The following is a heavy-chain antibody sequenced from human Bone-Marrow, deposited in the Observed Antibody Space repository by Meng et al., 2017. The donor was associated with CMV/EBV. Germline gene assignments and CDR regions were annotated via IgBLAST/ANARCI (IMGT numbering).Heavy chain of an antibody. Sequence: ASVKVSCKASGYTFTGYYMHWVRQAPGQGLEWMGWINPNSGGTNYAQKFQGRVTMTRDTSISTAYMELSRLRSDDTAVYYCASLVTDFWSGSWMDVWGQGTTVTVSS. CDR1: GYTFTGYY. J-gene: IGHJ6*02. V-gene: IGHV1-2*02. CDR3: ASLVTDFWSGSWMDV. CDR2: INPNSGGT. D-gene: IGHD3-3*01.